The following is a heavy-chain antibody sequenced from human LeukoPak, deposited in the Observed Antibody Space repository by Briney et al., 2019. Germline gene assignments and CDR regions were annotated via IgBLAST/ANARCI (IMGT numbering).Heavy chain of an antibody. CDR1: GFTFSSYA. Sequence: PGGSLRLSCAASGFTFSSYAMSWVRQAPGKGLEWVSAISGSGGSTYYADSVKGRFTISRDNSKNTLYLQMNSLGAEDTAVYYCAKVAGPWELLRYFDYWGQGTLVTVSS. D-gene: IGHD1-26*01. CDR3: AKVAGPWELLRYFDY. CDR2: ISGSGGST. V-gene: IGHV3-23*01. J-gene: IGHJ4*02.